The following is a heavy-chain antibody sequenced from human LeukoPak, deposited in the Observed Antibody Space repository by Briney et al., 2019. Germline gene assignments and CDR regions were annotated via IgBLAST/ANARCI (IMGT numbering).Heavy chain of an antibody. CDR3: ARDYRYSSGWPDDY. D-gene: IGHD6-19*01. J-gene: IGHJ4*02. CDR2: ISSSGSTI. Sequence: GGSLRLSCAASGFTFSDYYMSWIRQVPGKGLEWVSYISSSGSTIYYADSVKGRFTISRDNAKNSLYLQMNSLRAEDTAVYYCARDYRYSSGWPDDYWGQGTLVTVSS. V-gene: IGHV3-11*01. CDR1: GFTFSDYY.